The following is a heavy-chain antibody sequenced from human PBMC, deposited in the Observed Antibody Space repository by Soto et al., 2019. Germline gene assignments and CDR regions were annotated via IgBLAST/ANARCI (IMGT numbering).Heavy chain of an antibody. V-gene: IGHV1-18*01. CDR3: AKNGQPPYYYYGLDV. Sequence: QGQLVQSGGEVKKPGASVKVSCKTSGYTFSRYGISWVRQAPGQGLEWMGWISGYNGDTNYARKFQGRVTMTIDTSTTTAYMELRSLTSDDTAVYYSAKNGQPPYYYYGLDVWGQGTTVTVSS. CDR2: ISGYNGDT. J-gene: IGHJ6*02. CDR1: GYTFSRYG. D-gene: IGHD2-8*01.